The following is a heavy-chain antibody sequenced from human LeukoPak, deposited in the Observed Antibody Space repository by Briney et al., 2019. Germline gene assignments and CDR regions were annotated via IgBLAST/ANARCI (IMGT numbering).Heavy chain of an antibody. Sequence: ASVKVSCKASGYTFTSYYMHWVRQAPGQGLEWMGIINPSGGSTSYAQKFQGRVTVTRNTSISTAYMELSSLRSEDTAVYYCARGSRRDGYNSRYWGQGTLVTVSS. V-gene: IGHV1-46*01. CDR1: GYTFTSYY. J-gene: IGHJ4*02. D-gene: IGHD5-24*01. CDR3: ARGSRRDGYNSRY. CDR2: INPSGGST.